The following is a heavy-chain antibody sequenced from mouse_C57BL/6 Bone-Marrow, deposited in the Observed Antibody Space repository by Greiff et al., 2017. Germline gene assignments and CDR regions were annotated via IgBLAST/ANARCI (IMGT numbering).Heavy chain of an antibody. CDR2: IDPNSGGT. CDR1: GYTFTSYC. J-gene: IGHJ4*01. V-gene: IGHV1-72*01. D-gene: IGHD2-5*01. CDR3: AKSTYYSNFLYALHY. Sequence: QVQLQQPGAELVQPGASVRMSCKASGYTFTSYCMHWVKQRPGRGLEWIGRIDPNSGGTKYNEKFKSKATLTVDKPSSTAYMQLSRLTSEDSAVYYCAKSTYYSNFLYALHYWGQGTPGTVSS.